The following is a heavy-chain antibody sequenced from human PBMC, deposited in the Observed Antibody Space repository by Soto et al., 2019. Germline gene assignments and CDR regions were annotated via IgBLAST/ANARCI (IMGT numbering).Heavy chain of an antibody. CDR1: GYTFTGYG. Sequence: ASVKVSCKASGYTFTGYGISWVRQAPGQGLEWMGWISAYNGNTNYAQKLQGRVTMTTDTSTSTAYMGLRSLRSDDTAVYYCARDLAMDYDILTGPDYWGQGTLVTVSS. CDR2: ISAYNGNT. CDR3: ARDLAMDYDILTGPDY. V-gene: IGHV1-18*01. D-gene: IGHD3-9*01. J-gene: IGHJ4*02.